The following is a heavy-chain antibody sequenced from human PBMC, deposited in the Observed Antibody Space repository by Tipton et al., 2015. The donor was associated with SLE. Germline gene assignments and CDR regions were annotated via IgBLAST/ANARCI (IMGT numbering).Heavy chain of an antibody. J-gene: IGHJ4*02. CDR1: GGSFSGYY. CDR2: IYYSGST. CDR3: AGGGITGTRGYFDY. D-gene: IGHD1-20*01. V-gene: IGHV4-34*01. Sequence: GLVKPSETLSLTCAVYGGSFSGYYWSWIRQPPGKGLEWIGSIYYSGSTYYNPSLKSRVTISVDTSKNQFSLKLSSVTAADTAVYYCAGGGITGTRGYFDYWGQGTLVTVSS.